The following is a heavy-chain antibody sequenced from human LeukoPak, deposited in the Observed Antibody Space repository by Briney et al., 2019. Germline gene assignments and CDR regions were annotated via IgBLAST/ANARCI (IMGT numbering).Heavy chain of an antibody. Sequence: SETLSLTCTVSGGSISSSTYYWAWIRQSPGKGLEWIGSITYSGSTYYNPSLESRVTISVDTSKNQFSLRLVSVTAVDTAVYYCARQGVGATDCWGQGTLVTVSS. CDR2: ITYSGST. CDR3: ARQGVGATDC. D-gene: IGHD1-26*01. J-gene: IGHJ4*02. V-gene: IGHV4-39*01. CDR1: GGSISSSTYY.